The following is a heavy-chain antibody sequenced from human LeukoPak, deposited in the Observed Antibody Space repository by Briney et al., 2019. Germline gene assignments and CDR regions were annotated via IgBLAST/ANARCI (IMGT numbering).Heavy chain of an antibody. Sequence: ASVKVSCKASGYTFTSYGISWVRQAPGQGLEWMGWISAYNGNTNYAQKRQGRVTMTTDTSTSTAYMELRSLRSDDTAVYYCARGAIDIVVVVAATFFDYWGQGTLVTASS. CDR1: GYTFTSYG. CDR2: ISAYNGNT. CDR3: ARGAIDIVVVVAATFFDY. D-gene: IGHD2-15*01. V-gene: IGHV1-18*01. J-gene: IGHJ4*02.